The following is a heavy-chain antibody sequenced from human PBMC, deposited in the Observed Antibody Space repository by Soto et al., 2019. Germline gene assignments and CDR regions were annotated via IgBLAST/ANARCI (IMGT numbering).Heavy chain of an antibody. Sequence: SETLSLTCTVSGGSISSYYWSWIRQPPGKGQEWIGYIYYSGSTNYNPSLKSRVTISVDTSKNQFSLKLSSVTAADTAVYYCARDIGQPRWGDASDSWGQGTMVTVSS. D-gene: IGHD1-1*01. V-gene: IGHV4-59*01. CDR1: GGSISSYY. CDR3: ARDIGQPRWGDASDS. J-gene: IGHJ3*02. CDR2: IYYSGST.